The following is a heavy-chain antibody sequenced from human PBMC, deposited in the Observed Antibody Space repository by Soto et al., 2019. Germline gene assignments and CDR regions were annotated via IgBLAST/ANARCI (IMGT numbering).Heavy chain of an antibody. V-gene: IGHV3-48*02. D-gene: IGHD1-1*01. Sequence: GKGQEWVSYISSSSSTIYYADSVEGRFTISRDNAKNSLYLQMNSLREEDTAVFFFQAEDGIRGTVPVSAFLLNRSSDL. CDR3: QAEDGIRGTVPVSAFLLNRSSDL. J-gene: IGHJ2*01. CDR2: ISSSSSTI.